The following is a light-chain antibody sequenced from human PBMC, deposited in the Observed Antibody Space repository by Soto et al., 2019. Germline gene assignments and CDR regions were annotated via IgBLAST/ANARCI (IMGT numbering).Light chain of an antibody. V-gene: IGKV3-15*01. CDR1: QSVSSS. CDR3: QQYNNWPLT. Sequence: DILMTQSPATLSVSPGERATLXXRASQSVSSSLAWYQQKSGQAPRXVIYGASTRATGVPARFSGSGSRTEFTLTISSLQSEDFAVYYCQQYNNWPLTFGGGTKVDIK. CDR2: GAS. J-gene: IGKJ4*01.